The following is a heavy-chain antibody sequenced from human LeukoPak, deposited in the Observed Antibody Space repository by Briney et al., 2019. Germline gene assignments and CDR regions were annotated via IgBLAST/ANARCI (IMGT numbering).Heavy chain of an antibody. V-gene: IGHV3-30*18. D-gene: IGHD3-9*01. CDR3: AKDGYGILTGYHDAFDI. CDR2: ISYDGSNK. CDR1: GFTFSSYG. Sequence: GGSLRLSCAASGFTFSSYGMHWVRQAPGKGLEWVAVISYDGSNKYYADSVKGRFTISRDNSKNTLYLQMNSLRAEDTAVYYCAKDGYGILTGYHDAFDIWGQGTMVTVSS. J-gene: IGHJ3*02.